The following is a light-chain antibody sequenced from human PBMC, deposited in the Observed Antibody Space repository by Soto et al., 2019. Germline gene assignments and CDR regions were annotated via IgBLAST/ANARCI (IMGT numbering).Light chain of an antibody. J-gene: IGKJ1*01. CDR3: QQYNNWPPK. CDR2: GAS. CDR1: QSVSNNY. Sequence: EIVLTQSPGSLSLSPGGRATLSCRSSQSVSNNYLAWYQQKPGQAPRLLIYGASNRATGIPDRFSGSGSGTDFTLTISRLEPEDFAVYYCQQYNNWPPKFGQGTKVDIK. V-gene: IGKV3-20*01.